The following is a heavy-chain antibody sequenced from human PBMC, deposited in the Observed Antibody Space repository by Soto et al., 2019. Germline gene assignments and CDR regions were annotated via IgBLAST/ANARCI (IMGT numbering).Heavy chain of an antibody. J-gene: IGHJ4*02. V-gene: IGHV3-23*01. Sequence: EVQLLESGGDLIQPGGSLRLSCAASGFTFNIYAMSWVRQAPGKGLEWVSAISRYGDFTYYADSVEGRFTISRDNSKNTLYLQMNSLRAVDTVLYYCAKDRYLDHDSRGYLFDSWGQGYLVSVSS. D-gene: IGHD3-22*01. CDR1: GFTFNIYA. CDR3: AKDRYLDHDSRGYLFDS. CDR2: ISRYGDFT.